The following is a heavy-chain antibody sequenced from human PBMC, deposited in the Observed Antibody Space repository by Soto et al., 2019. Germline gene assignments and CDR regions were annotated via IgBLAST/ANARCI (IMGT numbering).Heavy chain of an antibody. V-gene: IGHV1-46*01. Sequence: QVQLVQSGTEVKKPGASVKVSCKASGYTFLDFYIHWVRQAPGQGLEWMGFINPSGGGTTYAQKFQGRLTMTRDTSTSTVYMELISVRSEDTAIYYCARDKPFSAGYWGQGTLVT. CDR2: INPSGGGT. D-gene: IGHD3-3*02. CDR3: ARDKPFSAGY. J-gene: IGHJ4*02. CDR1: GYTFLDFY.